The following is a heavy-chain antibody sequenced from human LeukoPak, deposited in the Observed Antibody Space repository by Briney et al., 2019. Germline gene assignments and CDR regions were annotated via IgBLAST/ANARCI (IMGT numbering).Heavy chain of an antibody. CDR1: GFTFDDNA. V-gene: IGHV3-9*01. CDR3: VKVLTVAGAGSAFDF. D-gene: IGHD6-19*01. Sequence: GGSLRLSCAASGFTFDDNAMHWVRQAPGKGLEWVSGISGNSGSTGYADSVKGRFTISRDNAKNSLYLQMNSLIVEDTALYYCVKVLTVAGAGSAFDFWGQGTMVTVSS. J-gene: IGHJ3*01. CDR2: ISGNSGST.